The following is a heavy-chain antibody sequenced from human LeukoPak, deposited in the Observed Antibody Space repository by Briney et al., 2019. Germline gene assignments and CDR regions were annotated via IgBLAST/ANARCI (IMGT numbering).Heavy chain of an antibody. D-gene: IGHD1-26*01. CDR2: INTNTGNP. Sequence: ASVKVSCKASGYTFTSYGISWVRQAPGQGLEWMGWINTNTGNPTYAQGFTGRFVFSLDTSVSTAYLQISSLKAEDTAVYYCARDGGSGSYYPSLHYYYYGMDVWGQGTTVTVSS. V-gene: IGHV7-4-1*02. J-gene: IGHJ6*02. CDR1: GYTFTSYG. CDR3: ARDGGSGSYYPSLHYYYYGMDV.